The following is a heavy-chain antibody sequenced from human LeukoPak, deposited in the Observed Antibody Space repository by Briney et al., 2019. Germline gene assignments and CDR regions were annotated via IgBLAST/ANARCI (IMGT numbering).Heavy chain of an antibody. J-gene: IGHJ3*02. D-gene: IGHD3-22*01. Sequence: ASVKVSCKTSGYTFSGYYMNWVRQAPGQGLEWMGWINPNSGGTNSAQKFQGRVTMTRDTSISTAYMELSRLRSDDTAVYYCARDRVIVGPSDAFDIWGQGTIVTVSS. CDR1: GYTFSGYY. CDR3: ARDRVIVGPSDAFDI. V-gene: IGHV1-2*02. CDR2: INPNSGGT.